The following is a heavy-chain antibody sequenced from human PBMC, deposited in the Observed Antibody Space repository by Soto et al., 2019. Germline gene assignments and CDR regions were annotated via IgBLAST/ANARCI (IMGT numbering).Heavy chain of an antibody. V-gene: IGHV4-39*01. CDR2: IYYSGST. D-gene: IGHD3-10*01. CDR1: GGSISSSSYY. J-gene: IGHJ5*02. Sequence: PSETLSLTCTVSGGSISSSSYYWGWIRQPPGKGLEWIGSIYYSGSTYYNPSLKSRVTISVDTSKNQFSLKLSSVTAADTAVYYCASVWFGELIAWFDPWGQGTLVTVSS. CDR3: ASVWFGELIAWFDP.